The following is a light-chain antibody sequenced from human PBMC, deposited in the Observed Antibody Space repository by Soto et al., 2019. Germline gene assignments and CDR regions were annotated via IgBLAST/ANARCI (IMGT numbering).Light chain of an antibody. CDR1: QSISSW. V-gene: IGKV1-5*03. Sequence: DIQMTQYPSTLSASLGDRVTITCRASQSISSWLAWYQQKPGKAPKLLIYKASSLESGVPSRFSGSGSGTEFTLTISSLQPDDFATYYCQQYNSYPYTFGQGTKVDI. CDR3: QQYNSYPYT. CDR2: KAS. J-gene: IGKJ2*01.